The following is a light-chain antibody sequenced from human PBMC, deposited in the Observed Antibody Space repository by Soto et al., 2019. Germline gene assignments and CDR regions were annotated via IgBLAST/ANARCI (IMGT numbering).Light chain of an antibody. CDR2: GNS. CDR1: SSNIGAGYD. J-gene: IGLJ1*01. Sequence: QSVLTQPPSVSGAPGQRVTISCTGSSSNIGAGYDVHWYQQFPGTAPKLLIYGNSNRPSGVPDRFSGSKSGTSASLAITGLQAEDEADYYCQSYDSSLSGYVFVTGTNLTVL. CDR3: QSYDSSLSGYV. V-gene: IGLV1-40*01.